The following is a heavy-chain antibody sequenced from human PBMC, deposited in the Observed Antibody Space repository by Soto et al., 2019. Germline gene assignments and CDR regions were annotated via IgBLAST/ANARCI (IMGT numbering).Heavy chain of an antibody. J-gene: IGHJ4*02. CDR3: ASAPLLTYCGGDCYPEGFDY. Sequence: QVQLVQSGAEVKKPGSSVKVSCKASGGTFSSYTISWVRQAPGQGLEWMGRIIPILGIANYAQKFQGRVTITADKSTSTAYMELSSLRSEDTAVYYCASAPLLTYCGGDCYPEGFDYWGQGTLVTVSS. CDR1: GGTFSSYT. D-gene: IGHD2-21*02. CDR2: IIPILGIA. V-gene: IGHV1-69*02.